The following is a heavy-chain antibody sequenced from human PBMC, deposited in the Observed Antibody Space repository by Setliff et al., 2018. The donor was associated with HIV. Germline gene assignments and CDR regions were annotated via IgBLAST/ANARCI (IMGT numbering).Heavy chain of an antibody. Sequence: ASVRVSCKASGYTFSQYALHWVRQAPGQRLEWMGWINTGNENTRYSQKFQGRVSIIRDTSANTAYMELTNLRSDDSAIYYCARVSGGRPGNYYYAMDVWGQGTTVTVSS. J-gene: IGHJ6*02. D-gene: IGHD1-26*01. CDR1: GYTFSQYA. CDR3: ARVSGGRPGNYYYAMDV. V-gene: IGHV1-3*04. CDR2: INTGNENT.